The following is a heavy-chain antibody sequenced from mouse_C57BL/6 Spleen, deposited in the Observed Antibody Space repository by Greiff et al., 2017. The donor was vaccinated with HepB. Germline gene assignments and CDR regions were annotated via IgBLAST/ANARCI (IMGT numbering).Heavy chain of an antibody. J-gene: IGHJ4*01. CDR1: GYTFTSYG. CDR3: ARVAVYAMDY. CDR2: IYPRSGNT. D-gene: IGHD1-1*01. V-gene: IGHV1-81*01. Sequence: VQRVESGAELARPGASVKLSCKASGYTFTSYGISWVKQRTGQGLEWIGEIYPRSGNTYYNEKFKGKATLTADKSSSTAYMELRSLTSEDSAVYFCARVAVYAMDYWGQGTSVTVSS.